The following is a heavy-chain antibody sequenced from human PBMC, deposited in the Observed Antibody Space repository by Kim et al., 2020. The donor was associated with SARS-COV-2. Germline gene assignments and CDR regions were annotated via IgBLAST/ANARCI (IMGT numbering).Heavy chain of an antibody. Sequence: GGSLRLSCAASGFTFSIYAMSWVRQAPGKGLEWVSAISASGGGTYYADSVKGRFTISRDNSKNTLYVQMNSLRADDTAVYYCAKDREGGTPYYYFDYWGQGSLVTVSS. CDR3: AKDREGGTPYYYFDY. CDR2: ISASGGGT. V-gene: IGHV3-23*01. J-gene: IGHJ4*02. D-gene: IGHD1-7*01. CDR1: GFTFSIYA.